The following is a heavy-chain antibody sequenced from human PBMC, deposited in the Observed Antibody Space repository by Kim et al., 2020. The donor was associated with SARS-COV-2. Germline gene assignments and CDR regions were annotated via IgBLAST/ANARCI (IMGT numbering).Heavy chain of an antibody. V-gene: IGHV1-69*04. CDR1: GGTFSSYA. J-gene: IGHJ6*01. Sequence: SVKVSCKASGGTFSSYAISWVRQAPGQGLEWMGRIIPILGIANYAQKFQGRVTITADKSTSTAYMELSSLRSEDTAVYYCARDLIQYSWSYYNYYYGMD. D-gene: IGHD1-26*01. CDR3: ARDLIQYSWSYYNYYYGMD. CDR2: IIPILGIA.